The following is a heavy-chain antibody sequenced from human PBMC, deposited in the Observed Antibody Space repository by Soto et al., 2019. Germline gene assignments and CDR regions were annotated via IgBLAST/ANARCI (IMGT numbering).Heavy chain of an antibody. CDR3: TSGLNMAVAGTDYYYGMDV. CDR2: IRSKANSYAT. D-gene: IGHD6-19*01. V-gene: IGHV3-73*01. Sequence: XGSLRLSCAASGVTFRGSAMHWVRQASGRGLDWVGRIRSKANSYATAYAASVKGRFTISRDDSKNTAYLKMNSLKTEDTGVYYCTSGLNMAVAGTDYYYGMDVSGQGTTVTVSS. J-gene: IGHJ6*02. CDR1: GVTFRGSA.